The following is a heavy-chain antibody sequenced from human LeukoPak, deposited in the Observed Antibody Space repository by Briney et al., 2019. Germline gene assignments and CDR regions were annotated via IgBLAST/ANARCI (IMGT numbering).Heavy chain of an antibody. V-gene: IGHV3-23*01. J-gene: IGHJ5*02. CDR3: AKHDPRRVVITNWFDP. CDR2: ISGSGGIT. Sequence: PGGSLRLSCAASGFTFSASAISWVSQAPGKGLEWVSAISGSGGITYYADSVKGRFTISRGNSKNTLYLQMNSLRAEDTAVYYCAKHDPRRVVITNWFDPWGQGTLVTVSS. CDR1: GFTFSASA. D-gene: IGHD3-22*01.